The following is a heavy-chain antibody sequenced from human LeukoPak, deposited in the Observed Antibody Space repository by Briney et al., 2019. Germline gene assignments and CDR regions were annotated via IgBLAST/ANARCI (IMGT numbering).Heavy chain of an antibody. V-gene: IGHV3-64*01. Sequence: GGSLRLSCAASGFTFRNYAMSWVRQAPGKGLEYVSAISSNGGSTYYANSVKGRFTISRDNSKNTLYLQMGSLRAEDMAVYYCASPGYWGQGTLVTVSS. CDR3: ASPGY. J-gene: IGHJ4*02. CDR2: ISSNGGST. CDR1: GFTFRNYA.